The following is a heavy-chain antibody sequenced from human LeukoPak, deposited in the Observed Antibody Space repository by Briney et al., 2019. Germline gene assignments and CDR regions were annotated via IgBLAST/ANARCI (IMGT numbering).Heavy chain of an antibody. CDR1: GGAISNSNW. J-gene: IGHJ5*02. CDR2: IYHSGRD. CDR3: ARHGSGTYFVS. Sequence: SGTLSLTCAVSGGAISNSNWWSWVRQPPGKGLEWIGEIYHSGRDNYNPSLKSRVTISIDKSNNQSSLRLSSVTAADTAVYYCARHGSGTYFVSWGQGTLVTVSS. V-gene: IGHV4-4*02. D-gene: IGHD3-10*01.